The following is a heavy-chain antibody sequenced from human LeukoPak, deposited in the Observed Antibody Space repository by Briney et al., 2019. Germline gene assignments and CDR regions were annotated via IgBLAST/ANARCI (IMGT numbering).Heavy chain of an antibody. V-gene: IGHV3-53*01. D-gene: IGHD3-10*01. J-gene: IGHJ4*02. CDR1: GFTVSSNS. CDR2: VYSGGRT. Sequence: GGSLRLSCAASGFTVSSNSMSWVRQAPGKGLEWVSVVYSGGRTYYADSVKGRFSISRDNSKNTFYLQVNSLRAEDTAVYYCAGRGGSGSYFDYWGQGTLVTVSS. CDR3: AGRGGSGSYFDY.